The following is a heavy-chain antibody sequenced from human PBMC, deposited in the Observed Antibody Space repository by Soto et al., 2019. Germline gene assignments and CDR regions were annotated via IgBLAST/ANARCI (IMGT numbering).Heavy chain of an antibody. V-gene: IGHV3-23*01. Sequence: HPGGSLRLSCAASGFTFSSYAMSWVRQAPGKGLEWVSAISGSGGSTYYADSVKGRFTISRDNSKNTLYLQMNSLRAEDTAVYYCAREASWIQGGSNAFDIWGQGTMVTVSS. CDR3: AREASWIQGGSNAFDI. D-gene: IGHD5-18*01. CDR1: GFTFSSYA. J-gene: IGHJ3*02. CDR2: ISGSGGST.